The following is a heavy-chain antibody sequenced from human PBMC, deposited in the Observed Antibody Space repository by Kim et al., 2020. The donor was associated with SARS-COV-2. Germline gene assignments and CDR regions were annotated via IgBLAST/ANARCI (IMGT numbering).Heavy chain of an antibody. CDR2: INHSGST. J-gene: IGHJ6*02. CDR1: GGSFSGYY. V-gene: IGHV4-34*01. D-gene: IGHD3-10*01. Sequence: SETLSLTCAVYGGSFSGYYWSWIRQPPGKGLEWIGEINHSGSTNYNPSLKSRVTISVDTSKNQFSLKLSSVTAADTAVYYCARGHGSGSYSPIFYYYYYGMDVWGQGTTVTVSS. CDR3: ARGHGSGSYSPIFYYYYYGMDV.